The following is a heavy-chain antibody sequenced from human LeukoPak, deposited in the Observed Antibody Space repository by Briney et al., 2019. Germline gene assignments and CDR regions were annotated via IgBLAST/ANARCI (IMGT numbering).Heavy chain of an antibody. CDR2: ISWNSGSI. J-gene: IGHJ4*02. Sequence: GRSLRLSCAASGFTFDDYAMHWVRQAPGKGLEWVSGISWNSGSIGYADSVKGRFTISRDNAKNSLYLQMNSLRAEDTALYYCAKDKGPYGDYYLDNWGQGTLVTVSS. CDR3: AKDKGPYGDYYLDN. V-gene: IGHV3-9*01. D-gene: IGHD4-17*01. CDR1: GFTFDDYA.